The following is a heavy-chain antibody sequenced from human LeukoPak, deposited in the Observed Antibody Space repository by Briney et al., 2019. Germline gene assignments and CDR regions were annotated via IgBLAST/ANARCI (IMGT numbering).Heavy chain of an antibody. CDR3: GKKSFSTGAFDV. Sequence: PGGSLRLSCAASGFTFRSSVLSWVRRAPGRGLEWGSSVGVSDYTSKYADSVTGRFTISRDNSKTSVYLQMNNLGAEDTAIYYCGKKSFSTGAFDVWGQGALVTVSS. CDR1: GFTFRSSV. D-gene: IGHD3-3*02. CDR2: VGVSDYTS. J-gene: IGHJ3*01. V-gene: IGHV3-23*01.